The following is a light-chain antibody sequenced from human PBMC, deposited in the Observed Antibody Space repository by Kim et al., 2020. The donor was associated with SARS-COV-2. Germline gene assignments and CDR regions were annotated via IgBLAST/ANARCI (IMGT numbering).Light chain of an antibody. J-gene: IGLJ1*01. CDR1: KLGDKY. Sequence: SYELTQPPSVSVSPGQTASITCSGDKLGDKYACWYQQKPGQSPVLVIYQDSKRPSGIPERFSGSNSGNTATLTISGTQAMDEADYYCQAWDSSTLYVFGTGTKVTV. CDR3: QAWDSSTLYV. CDR2: QDS. V-gene: IGLV3-1*01.